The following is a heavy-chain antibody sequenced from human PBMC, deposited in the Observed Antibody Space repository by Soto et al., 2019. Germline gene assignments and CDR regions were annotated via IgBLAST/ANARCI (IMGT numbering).Heavy chain of an antibody. D-gene: IGHD1-26*01. V-gene: IGHV4-59*08. CDR3: ARRYGSAIDY. J-gene: IGHJ4*02. CDR2: IYYSGST. CDR1: GGSISSYY. Sequence: PSETLSLTCTVSGGSISSYYWSWIRQPPGKGLEWIGYIYYSGSTNCNPSLKSRVTISVDTSKNQFSLKLSSVTAADTAVYYCARRYGSAIDYWGQGTLVTVPQ.